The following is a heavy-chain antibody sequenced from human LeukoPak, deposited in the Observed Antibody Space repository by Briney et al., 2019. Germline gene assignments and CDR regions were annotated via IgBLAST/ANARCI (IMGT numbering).Heavy chain of an antibody. CDR3: AKVDDDFWSGYFDY. D-gene: IGHD3-3*01. V-gene: IGHV3-23*01. J-gene: IGHJ4*02. Sequence: TGGSLRLSCAASGFTFSSYAMNWVRQAPGKGLEWVSAISGSGGSTYYADSVKGRFTISRDNSKNTLYLQMNSLRAEDTAVYYCAKVDDDFWSGYFDYWGQGTLVTVSS. CDR1: GFTFSSYA. CDR2: ISGSGGST.